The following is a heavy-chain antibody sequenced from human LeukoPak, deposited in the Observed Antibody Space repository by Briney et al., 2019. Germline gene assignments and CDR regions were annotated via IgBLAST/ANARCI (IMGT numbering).Heavy chain of an antibody. D-gene: IGHD3-10*01. J-gene: IGHJ6*02. Sequence: GGSLRLSCAASGFTVSSNYMSWVRQAPGKGLEWVSVIYSGGSTYYAGSVKGRFIISRHNSKNTLYLPMNSLRAEDTAVYYCARDLMVRGDYGMDVWGQGTTVTVSS. CDR3: ARDLMVRGDYGMDV. CDR2: IYSGGST. CDR1: GFTVSSNY. V-gene: IGHV3-53*04.